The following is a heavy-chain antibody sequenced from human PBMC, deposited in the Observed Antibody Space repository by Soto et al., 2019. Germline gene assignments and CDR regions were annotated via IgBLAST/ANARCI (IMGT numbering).Heavy chain of an antibody. D-gene: IGHD1-26*01. CDR3: ARDLRGSPDY. Sequence: PGGSLRLSCAASGFPFSTYWMHWVRQAPGKGLVWVSLINPDGSTTSYADSVKGRFTISRDNAKNTVYLQMNSLGVDDTAVYYCARDLRGSPDYWGQGTLVTVSS. J-gene: IGHJ4*02. CDR2: INPDGSTT. V-gene: IGHV3-74*01. CDR1: GFPFSTYW.